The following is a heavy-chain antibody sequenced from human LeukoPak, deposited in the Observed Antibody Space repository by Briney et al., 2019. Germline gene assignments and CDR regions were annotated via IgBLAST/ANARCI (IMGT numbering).Heavy chain of an antibody. Sequence: SETLSLTCTVSGGPISSYYWSWIRQPAGKGLEWIGRIYTSGTTNYNPSLKSRVTISVDTSKNQFSLKLSSVTAADTAVYYCARGITIFGVVIIGWFDPWGQGTLVTVSS. CDR2: IYTSGTT. CDR1: GGPISSYY. J-gene: IGHJ5*02. V-gene: IGHV4-4*07. D-gene: IGHD3-3*01. CDR3: ARGITIFGVVIIGWFDP.